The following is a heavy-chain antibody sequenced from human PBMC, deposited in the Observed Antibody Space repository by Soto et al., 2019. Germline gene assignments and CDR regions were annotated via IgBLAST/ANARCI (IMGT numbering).Heavy chain of an antibody. CDR3: AREGLYYDSSGYYSCGMDV. CDR2: MNPNSDNT. V-gene: IGHV1-8*01. Sequence: EASVKVSCKASGYTFTSYDINWVRQATGQGLEWMGWMNPNSDNTGYAQKFQGRVTMTRNTSISTAYMELSSLRSEDTAVYYCAREGLYYDSSGYYSCGMDVWGQGTTVTVSS. D-gene: IGHD3-22*01. CDR1: GYTFTSYD. J-gene: IGHJ6*02.